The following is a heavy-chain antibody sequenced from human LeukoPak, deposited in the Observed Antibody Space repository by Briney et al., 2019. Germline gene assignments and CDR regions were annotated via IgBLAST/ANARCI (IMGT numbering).Heavy chain of an antibody. CDR3: ARAAGAAGGQYFDY. Sequence: SETLSLTCTVSGRSISGYYWSWLRQPAGQGLEWIGRIYTNGDTKFNPSLTSRVPMSVDTSKNQLSLKLRPLTAADTAVYYCARAAGAAGGQYFDYWGQGTLVTVSS. CDR1: GRSISGYY. J-gene: IGHJ4*02. V-gene: IGHV4-4*07. D-gene: IGHD6-13*01. CDR2: IYTNGDT.